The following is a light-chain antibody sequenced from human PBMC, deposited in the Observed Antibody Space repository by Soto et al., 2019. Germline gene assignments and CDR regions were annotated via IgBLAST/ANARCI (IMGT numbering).Light chain of an antibody. V-gene: IGLV3-21*02. Sequence: SYELTQPPSVSVAPGQTARITCEGNNIGSKSVHWYQQKPGQAPVLVVYDDSDRPSGIPERFSGSNSGNTATLTISRVEAGDEADYYCQVWDSSSDQAVFGGGTQLTVL. CDR3: QVWDSSSDQAV. CDR2: DDS. J-gene: IGLJ7*01. CDR1: NIGSKS.